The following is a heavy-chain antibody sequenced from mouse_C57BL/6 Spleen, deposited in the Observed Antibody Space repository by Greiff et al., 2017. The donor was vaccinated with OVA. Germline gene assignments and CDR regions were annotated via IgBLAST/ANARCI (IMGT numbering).Heavy chain of an antibody. CDR1: DSEVFPIAY. D-gene: IGHD1-1*01. V-gene: IGHV15-2*01. J-gene: IGHJ1*03. CDR2: ILPSIGRT. CDR3: ARGDYGSSYGYFDV. Sequence: QVQLKESGSELRSPGSSVKLSCKDFDSEVFPIAYMSWVRQKPGHGFEWIGGILPSIGRTIYGEKFEDKATLDADTLSNTAYLELNSLTSEDSAIYYCARGDYGSSYGYFDVWGTGTTVTVSS.